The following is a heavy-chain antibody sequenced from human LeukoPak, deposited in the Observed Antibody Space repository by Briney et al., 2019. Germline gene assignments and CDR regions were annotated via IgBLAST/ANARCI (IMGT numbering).Heavy chain of an antibody. CDR1: GSSITTYY. V-gene: IGHV4-59*01. Sequence: SETLSLTCIVSGSSITTYYWSWIRQPPGKGLEWIGYISYRGSTNYNLSLNNRVTISLDTSKSQFSLKLSSVTAADTAVYYCARAYDFWSGYSIDYWGQGTLVTVSS. J-gene: IGHJ4*02. CDR3: ARAYDFWSGYSIDY. D-gene: IGHD3-3*01. CDR2: ISYRGST.